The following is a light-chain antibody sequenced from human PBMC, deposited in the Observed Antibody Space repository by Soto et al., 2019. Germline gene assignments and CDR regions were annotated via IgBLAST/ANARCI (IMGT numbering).Light chain of an antibody. CDR1: QIISTY. J-gene: IGKJ3*01. V-gene: IGKV1-39*01. CDR3: QQSYSTPFT. CDR2: AAS. Sequence: DIQMTQSPSSLSASVGDRVTITCRASQIISTYLNWYQQKPGKAPKVLIYAASSLQSGVPSRFSGSGSGTDFTLTISSLQPEDFATYYCQQSYSTPFTFGPGTKVDIK.